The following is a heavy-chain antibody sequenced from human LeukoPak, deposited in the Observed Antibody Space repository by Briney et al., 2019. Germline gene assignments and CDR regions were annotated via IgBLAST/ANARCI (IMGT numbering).Heavy chain of an antibody. V-gene: IGHV4-39*07. CDR2: IYYSGST. CDR1: GGSISSSSYY. CDR3: ARRVYYYYYYMDV. J-gene: IGHJ6*03. Sequence: PSETLSLTCTVSGGSISSSSYYWGWIRQPPGKGLEWIGSIYYSGSTYYNPSLKRRVTISVDTSKNQFSLKLSSVTAADTAVYYCARRVYYYYYYMDVWGKGTTVTVSS.